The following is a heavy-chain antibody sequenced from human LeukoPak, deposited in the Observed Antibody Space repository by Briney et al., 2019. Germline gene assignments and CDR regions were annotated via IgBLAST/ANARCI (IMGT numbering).Heavy chain of an antibody. CDR3: AREGVVLRFLEWLLQFDY. V-gene: IGHV6-1*01. CDR1: GDSVSSNSAA. Sequence: SQTLSLTCAISGDSVSSNSAAWNWIRQSPSRGLEGLGRTYYRSKWYNDYAVSVKSRITINPDTSKNQFSLQLNSVTPEDTAVYYCAREGVVLRFLEWLLQFDYWGQGTLVTVSS. CDR2: TYYRSKWYN. D-gene: IGHD3-3*01. J-gene: IGHJ4*02.